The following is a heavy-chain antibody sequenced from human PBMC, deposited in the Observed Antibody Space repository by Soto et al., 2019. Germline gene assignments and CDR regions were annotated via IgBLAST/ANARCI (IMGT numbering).Heavy chain of an antibody. CDR3: ARDTVHGDSQGGSRFDP. J-gene: IGHJ5*02. CDR2: SSSYNGNT. Sequence: QVQLVQSGAEVKKPGASVKVSCKASGYTFTSYGISWVRQAPGQGLEWMGWSSSYNGNTNYAQKLQGRVTMTTDTPTDTAYMELRRLTSLDTAVYYCARDTVHGDSQGGSRFDPWGQGTLVTVSS. V-gene: IGHV1-18*01. CDR1: GYTFTSYG. D-gene: IGHD2-21*02.